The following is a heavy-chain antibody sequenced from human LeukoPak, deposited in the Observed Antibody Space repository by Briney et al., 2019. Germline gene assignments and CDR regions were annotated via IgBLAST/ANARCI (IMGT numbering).Heavy chain of an antibody. J-gene: IGHJ4*02. CDR3: ARGPLDSGYTYFDY. CDR2: IYYSGST. Sequence: SDTLSLTCTVSGGSVSSGSYYWSWIRQPPGKGLEWIGYIYYSGSTNYNPSLKSRVTVSVDTSKNQFTLKLTSVTAADTAVYHCARGPLDSGYTYFDYWGQGTLVTDSS. CDR1: GGSVSSGSYY. D-gene: IGHD5-12*01. V-gene: IGHV4-61*01.